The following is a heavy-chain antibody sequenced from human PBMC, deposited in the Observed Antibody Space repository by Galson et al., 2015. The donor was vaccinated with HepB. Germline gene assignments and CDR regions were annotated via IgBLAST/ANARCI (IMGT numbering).Heavy chain of an antibody. J-gene: IGHJ4*02. CDR2: INHSGST. CDR1: GGSFSGYY. CDR3: ASTGWGELLP. Sequence: ETLSLTCAVYGGSFSGYYWSWIRQPPGKGLEWIGEINHSGSTNYNPSLKSRVTISVDTSKNQFSLKLSSVTAADTAVYYCASTGWGELLPWGQGTLVTVSS. V-gene: IGHV4-34*01. D-gene: IGHD1-26*01.